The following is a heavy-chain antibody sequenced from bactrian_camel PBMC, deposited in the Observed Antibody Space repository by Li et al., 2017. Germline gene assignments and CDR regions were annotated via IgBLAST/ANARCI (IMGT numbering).Heavy chain of an antibody. CDR3: AAAIIMKYYNEYDFGIEYLY. Sequence: QVQLVESGGGLVQAGGSLRLRCAASRGTYGGNCVGWFRQSPGKKREGVAAIDRDGTTRYADSVKGRFTISQDKAKNTLYLQMNSLKPEDTARYYCAAAIIMKYYNEYDFGIEYLYWGQGTQVTVS. CDR1: RGTYGGNC. J-gene: IGHJ4*01. V-gene: IGHV3S53*01. CDR2: IDRDGTT. D-gene: IGHD4*01.